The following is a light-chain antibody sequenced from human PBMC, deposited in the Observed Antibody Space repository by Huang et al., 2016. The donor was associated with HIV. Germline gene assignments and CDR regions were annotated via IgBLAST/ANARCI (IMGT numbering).Light chain of an antibody. CDR2: ETS. Sequence: VLTQSPVSVSLSLGDRLTVSCRASQSVDTSYLAWYQHKPGQSPRLLVYETSTRASGSPGRFSGSGSGRDFSLTISRLEPEDFGVYYCHQYAKSMATFGQGTKVDI. J-gene: IGKJ1*01. CDR1: QSVDTSY. V-gene: IGKV3D-20*02. CDR3: HQYAKSMAT.